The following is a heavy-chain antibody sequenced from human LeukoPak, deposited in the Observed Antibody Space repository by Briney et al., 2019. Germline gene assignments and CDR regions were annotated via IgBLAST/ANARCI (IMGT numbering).Heavy chain of an antibody. CDR3: ARYVVPAAIPVSYYGMDV. J-gene: IGHJ6*04. D-gene: IGHD2-2*01. CDR2: IYHSGST. V-gene: IGHV4-4*02. Sequence: SGTLSLTCAVSGGSISSSNWWSWVRQPPGKGLEWIGEIYHSGSTNYSPSLKSRVTISVDKSKNQFSLKLSSVTAADTAVYYCARYVVPAAIPVSYYGMDVWGKGTTVTVSS. CDR1: GGSISSSNW.